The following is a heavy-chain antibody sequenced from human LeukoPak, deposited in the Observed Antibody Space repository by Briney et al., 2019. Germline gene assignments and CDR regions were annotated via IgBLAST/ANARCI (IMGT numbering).Heavy chain of an antibody. V-gene: IGHV3-23*01. J-gene: IGHJ4*02. D-gene: IGHD2/OR15-2a*01. CDR1: GFTFSSYG. CDR2: ISGSGGST. CDR3: AKDYKRGVSMIPTYYFDY. Sequence: GGSLRLSCAASGFTFSSYGMSWVRQAPGKGLEWVSAISGSGGSTYYADSVKGRFTISRDNSKNTLYLQMNSLRAEDTAVYYCAKDYKRGVSMIPTYYFDYWGQGTLVTVSS.